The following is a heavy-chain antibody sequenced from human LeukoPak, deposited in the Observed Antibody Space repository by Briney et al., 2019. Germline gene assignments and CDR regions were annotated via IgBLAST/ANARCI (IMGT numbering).Heavy chain of an antibody. V-gene: IGHV3-21*01. Sequence: GGSLRLSCAASGFTFSSYSMNWVRQAPGKGLEWVSSISSSSSHIYYADSVKDRFTISRDNAKNSLYLQMNSLRAEDTAVYYCARALGVVVPAANDYWGQGTLVTVSS. CDR3: ARALGVVVPAANDY. J-gene: IGHJ4*02. CDR2: ISSSSSHI. D-gene: IGHD2-2*01. CDR1: GFTFSSYS.